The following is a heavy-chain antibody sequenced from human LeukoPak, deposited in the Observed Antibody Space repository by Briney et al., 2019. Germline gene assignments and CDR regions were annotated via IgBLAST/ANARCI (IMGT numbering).Heavy chain of an antibody. CDR1: GFTFSSYS. J-gene: IGHJ4*02. D-gene: IGHD3-16*01. V-gene: IGHV3-23*01. Sequence: GSLRLSCAASGFTFSSYSMSLVRHAPGKGVEVFSTISGSGGSTYYADSVKGRFTISRDNSKNRLYLQMNSLRAEDTAVYYCANRAAVGDAYYFDYWGQGTLVTVSS. CDR3: ANRAAVGDAYYFDY. CDR2: ISGSGGST.